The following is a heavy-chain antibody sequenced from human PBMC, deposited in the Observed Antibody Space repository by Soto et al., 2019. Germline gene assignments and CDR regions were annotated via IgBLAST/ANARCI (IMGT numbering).Heavy chain of an antibody. CDR3: VRDLDGSGSYYTDY. CDR1: GYMFISYG. J-gene: IGHJ4*02. Sequence: QVQLVQSGAEVKKPGASVKVSCKASGYMFISYGINWVRQAPGQGLEWMGWISACNGNTKYAQNLQGRGTMTTDTSTSTAYMEMRSLRSDDTAVYYCVRDLDGSGSYYTDYWGPGTLVTVSS. V-gene: IGHV1-18*01. CDR2: ISACNGNT. D-gene: IGHD3-10*01.